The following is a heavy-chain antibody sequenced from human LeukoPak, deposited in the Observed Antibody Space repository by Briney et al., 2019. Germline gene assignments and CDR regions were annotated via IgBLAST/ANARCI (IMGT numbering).Heavy chain of an antibody. CDR1: GFSFSSNW. CDR2: IKEDGSEK. D-gene: IGHD5-24*01. V-gene: IGHV3-7*01. Sequence: TGGSLRLSCAASGFSFSSNWMSWVRQAPGKGLEWVANIKEDGSEKYYVDSVKGRFTISRDNAKNSLYLQMNSLRAEDTAVYYCARDVATISNWFDPWGQGTLVTVSS. J-gene: IGHJ5*02. CDR3: ARDVATISNWFDP.